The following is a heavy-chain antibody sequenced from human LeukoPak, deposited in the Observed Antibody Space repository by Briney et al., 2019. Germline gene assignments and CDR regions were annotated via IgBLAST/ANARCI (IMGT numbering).Heavy chain of an antibody. Sequence: SQTLSLTCTVSGGSISSGGYYWSWIRQHPGKGLEWIGYIYHSGTTYYNPSLKGRVTMSVDTSKNQFSLKLNSVTAADTAVYYCARDYCSSTSCPFYYYYGMDVWGQGTTVTVSS. CDR1: GGSISSGGYY. CDR2: IYHSGTT. J-gene: IGHJ6*02. CDR3: ARDYCSSTSCPFYYYYGMDV. V-gene: IGHV4-31*03. D-gene: IGHD2-2*01.